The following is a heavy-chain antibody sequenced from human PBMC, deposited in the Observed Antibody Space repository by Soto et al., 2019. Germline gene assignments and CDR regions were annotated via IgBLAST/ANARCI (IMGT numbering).Heavy chain of an antibody. CDR2: ISSSSSYI. D-gene: IGHD3-22*01. CDR1: GFTFSSYS. CDR3: ARFGDYDSSGYYPTYYGMDV. V-gene: IGHV3-21*01. J-gene: IGHJ6*02. Sequence: EVQLVESGGGLVKPGGSLRLSCAASGFTFSSYSMNWVRQAPGKGLEWVSSISSSSSYIYYADSVKGRFTISRDNAKNSLYPQMNSLRAEDTAVYYCARFGDYDSSGYYPTYYGMDVWGQGTTVTVSS.